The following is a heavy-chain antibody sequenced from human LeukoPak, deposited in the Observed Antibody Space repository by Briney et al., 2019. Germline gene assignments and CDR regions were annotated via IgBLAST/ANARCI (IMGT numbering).Heavy chain of an antibody. J-gene: IGHJ6*03. Sequence: SETLSLTCTVSGGSISSSSYYWGWIRQPPGKGLEWIGYIYYSGSTNYNPSLKSRVTISVDTSKNQFSLKLSSVTAADTAVYYCARGWGRRKYYYYYYYMDVWGKGTTVTVSS. CDR3: ARGWGRRKYYYYYYYMDV. V-gene: IGHV4-61*05. CDR1: GGSISSSSYY. D-gene: IGHD2-21*02. CDR2: IYYSGST.